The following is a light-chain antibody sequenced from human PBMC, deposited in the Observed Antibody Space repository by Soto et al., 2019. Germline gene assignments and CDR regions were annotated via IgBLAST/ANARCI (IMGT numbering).Light chain of an antibody. J-gene: IGLJ1*01. CDR1: SNDIGGYNY. CDR2: DVT. CDR3: SSYSRTSTRRL. V-gene: IGLV2-14*03. Sequence: QYALTQPASVSGSPGQSNTIPCTGTSNDIGGYNYVSWYQQFPGKAPKLIIYDVTNRPSGVSFRFSGSKSGNTASLTISGLQAEDEDGYNCSSYSRTSTRRLFGAGTKLTVL.